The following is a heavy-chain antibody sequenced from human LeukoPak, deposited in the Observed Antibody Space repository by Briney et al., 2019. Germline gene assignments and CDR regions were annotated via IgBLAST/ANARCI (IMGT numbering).Heavy chain of an antibody. D-gene: IGHD2-2*02. J-gene: IGHJ1*01. CDR3: AKEYCSSTSCYTGERYFQH. CDR1: GFTFSSYA. CDR2: ISGSGGST. Sequence: GGSLRLSCAASGFTFSSYAMSWVRQAPGKGLEWVSAISGSGGSTYYADSVKGRFTISRDNSKNTLYLQMNSLRAEDTAVYYCAKEYCSSTSCYTGERYFQHWGQGTLVTVSS. V-gene: IGHV3-23*01.